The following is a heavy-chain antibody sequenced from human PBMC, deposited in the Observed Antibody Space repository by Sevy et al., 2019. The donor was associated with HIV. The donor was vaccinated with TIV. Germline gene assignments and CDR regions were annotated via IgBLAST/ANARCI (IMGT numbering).Heavy chain of an antibody. CDR2: IYYSGST. CDR1: GGSISSYY. V-gene: IGHV4-59*13. J-gene: IGHJ6*02. CDR3: ARTTTDYYYYGMDV. D-gene: IGHD1-1*01. Sequence: SETLSLTCTVSGGSISSYYWSWIRQPPGKGLEWIGYIYYSGSTNYNPSLKSRLTISVDTSKNQFSLKLSSVTAADTAVYYCARTTTDYYYYGMDVWGQGTTVTVSS.